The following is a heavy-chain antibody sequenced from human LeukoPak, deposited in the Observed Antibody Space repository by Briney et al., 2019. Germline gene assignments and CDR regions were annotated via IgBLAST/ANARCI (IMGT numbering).Heavy chain of an antibody. CDR1: GFTFSSYS. CDR3: ARVWFGELGENWFDP. Sequence: EGSLRLSCAASGFTFSSYSMNWVLQAPGKGLEWVSYISSSSSTIYYADSVKGRFTISRDNAKNSLYLQMNSLRAEDTAVYYCARVWFGELGENWFDPWGQGTLVTVSS. J-gene: IGHJ5*02. V-gene: IGHV3-48*01. CDR2: ISSSSSTI. D-gene: IGHD3-10*01.